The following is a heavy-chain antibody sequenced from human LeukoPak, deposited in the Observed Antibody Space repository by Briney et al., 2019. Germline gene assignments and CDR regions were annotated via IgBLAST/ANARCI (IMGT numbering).Heavy chain of an antibody. CDR2: IYHTGNI. V-gene: IGHV4-59*01. CDR1: GASITSYY. Sequence: SETLSLTCAVSGASITSYYWTWIRQPPGKGLEWIGYIYHTGNIKYNPSLNSRVTISIDTSKNQFSLKLSSVTAADTAVYYCARGRDDAFDIWGQGTMVTVSS. J-gene: IGHJ3*02. CDR3: ARGRDDAFDI.